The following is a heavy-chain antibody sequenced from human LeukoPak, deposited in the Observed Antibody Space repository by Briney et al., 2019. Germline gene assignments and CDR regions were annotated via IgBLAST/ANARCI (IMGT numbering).Heavy chain of an antibody. CDR1: GFTFGDYG. D-gene: IGHD2-2*01. V-gene: IGHV3-49*04. J-gene: IGHJ4*02. CDR2: IRSKTYGGTT. CDR3: AATSTSCYGVFDY. Sequence: GGSLRLSCTASGFTFGDYGMSWVRQAPGKGLEWVGFIRSKTYGGTTEYAASVKGRFTISRDDSKSIAYLQMNSLRAEDTAVYYCAATSTSCYGVFDYWGQGTLVTVSS.